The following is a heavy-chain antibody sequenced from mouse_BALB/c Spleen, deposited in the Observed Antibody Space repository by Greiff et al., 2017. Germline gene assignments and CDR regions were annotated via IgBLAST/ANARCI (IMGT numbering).Heavy chain of an antibody. V-gene: IGHV5-6*01. J-gene: IGHJ4*01. Sequence: DVQLVESGGDLVKPGGSLKLSCAASGFTFSSYGMSWVRQTPDKRLEWVATISSGGSYTYYPDSVKGRFTISRDNAKNTLYLQMSSLKSEDTAMYYCARHDDYDEAMDYWGQGTSVTVSS. CDR3: ARHDDYDEAMDY. CDR1: GFTFSSYG. D-gene: IGHD2-4*01. CDR2: ISSGGSYT.